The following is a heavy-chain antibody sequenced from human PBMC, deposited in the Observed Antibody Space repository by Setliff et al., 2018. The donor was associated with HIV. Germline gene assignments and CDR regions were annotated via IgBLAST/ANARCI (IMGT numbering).Heavy chain of an antibody. CDR2: IFSSGST. CDR3: ARAYFGSGVYY. D-gene: IGHD3-10*01. Sequence: SETLSLTCTVSGDSISTDYWTWIRQSPGRGLEWIGFIFSSGSTKYNPSLQSRVTMSIDTSKNQFSLKLYSVTAADTAVYYCARAYFGSGVYYWGQGTLVTVSS. V-gene: IGHV4-4*09. CDR1: GDSISTDY. J-gene: IGHJ4*02.